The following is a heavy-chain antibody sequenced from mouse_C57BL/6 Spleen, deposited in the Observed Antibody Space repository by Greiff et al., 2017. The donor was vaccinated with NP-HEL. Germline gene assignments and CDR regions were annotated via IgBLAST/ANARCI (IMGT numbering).Heavy chain of an antibody. J-gene: IGHJ2*01. Sequence: EVQLVESGPGLVKPSQSLSLTCSVTGYSITSGYYWNWIRQFPGNKLEWMGYISYDGSNNYNPSLKNRISITRDTSKNQFFLKLNSVTTEDTATYYCAGSYGSSSYFDYWGQGTTLTVSS. CDR2: ISYDGSN. V-gene: IGHV3-6*01. CDR3: AGSYGSSSYFDY. D-gene: IGHD1-1*01. CDR1: GYSITSGYY.